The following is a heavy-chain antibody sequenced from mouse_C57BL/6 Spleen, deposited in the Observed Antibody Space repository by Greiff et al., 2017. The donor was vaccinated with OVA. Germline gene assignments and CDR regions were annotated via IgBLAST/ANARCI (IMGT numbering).Heavy chain of an antibody. V-gene: IGHV1-50*01. CDR2: IDPSDSYT. D-gene: IGHD2-5*01. CDR3: ARNSYYSNSSWFAY. Sequence: QVQLQQPGAELVKPGASVKLSCKASGYTFTSYWMQWVKQRPGQGLEWIGEIDPSDSYTNYNQKFKGKATLTVDTSSSTAYMQLSSLTSEDSAVYYCARNSYYSNSSWFAYWGQGTLVTVSA. J-gene: IGHJ3*01. CDR1: GYTFTSYW.